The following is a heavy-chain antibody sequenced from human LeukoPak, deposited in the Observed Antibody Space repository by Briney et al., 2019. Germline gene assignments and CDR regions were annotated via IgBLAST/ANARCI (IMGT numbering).Heavy chain of an antibody. CDR1: GFTFSDYY. CDR2: ISSSGSTI. V-gene: IGHV3-11*01. D-gene: IGHD6-19*01. Sequence: GGSLRLSCAASGFTFSDYYMSWIRQAPGKGLEWVSYISSSGSTIYYADSVKGRFTISRDNAKNSLYLQMDSLRAEDTAVYYCAATHDSSGLGAFDIWGQGTMVTVSS. CDR3: AATHDSSGLGAFDI. J-gene: IGHJ3*02.